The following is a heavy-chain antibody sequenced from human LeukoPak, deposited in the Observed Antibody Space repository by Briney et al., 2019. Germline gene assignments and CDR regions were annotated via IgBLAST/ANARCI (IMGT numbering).Heavy chain of an antibody. J-gene: IGHJ3*02. D-gene: IGHD4-23*01. V-gene: IGHV3-48*02. Sequence: GGSLRLSCAASGFTFSAYSMNWVRQAPGKGLEWVSHISSGGAPIFYADSVKGRFTISRDNGQNSLYLQTNSLRDGDTAMYYCARDNSGGFGDHVYAYDIWGQGTMVTVSS. CDR1: GFTFSAYS. CDR3: ARDNSGGFGDHVYAYDI. CDR2: ISSGGAPI.